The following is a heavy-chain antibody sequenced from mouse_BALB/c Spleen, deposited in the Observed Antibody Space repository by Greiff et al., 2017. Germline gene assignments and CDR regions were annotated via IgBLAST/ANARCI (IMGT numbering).Heavy chain of an antibody. V-gene: IGHV1S22*01. CDR3: TSRRSSLYYFDY. J-gene: IGHJ2*01. D-gene: IGHD6-1*01. CDR1: GYTFTSYW. Sequence: QQPGSELVRPGASVKLSCKASGYTFTSYWMHWVKQRPGQGLEWIGNIYPGSGSTNYDEKFKSKATLTVDTSSSTAYMQLSSLTSEDSAVYYCTSRRSSLYYFDYWGQGTTLTVSS. CDR2: IYPGSGST.